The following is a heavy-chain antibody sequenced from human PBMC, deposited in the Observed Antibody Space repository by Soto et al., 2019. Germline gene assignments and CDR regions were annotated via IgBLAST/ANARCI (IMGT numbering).Heavy chain of an antibody. CDR2: IFPLLAMV. CDR1: GGDLRNSG. Sequence: QVHLVQSGAEMKKPGSSVTVSCKVSGGDLRNSGLSWVRQAPGQGLEWMGGIFPLLAMVDYSQKFQGRITISAAESTSTAYMDLDSLRSEDAAVYDCANEDGAGFKSWGQGTLVIVSS. J-gene: IGHJ4*02. V-gene: IGHV1-69*04. CDR3: ANEDGAGFKS. D-gene: IGHD1-26*01.